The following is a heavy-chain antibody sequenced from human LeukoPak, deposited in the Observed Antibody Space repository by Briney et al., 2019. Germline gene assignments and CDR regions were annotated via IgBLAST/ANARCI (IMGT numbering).Heavy chain of an antibody. CDR3: ARDGPAGGNIGYFDY. J-gene: IGHJ4*02. Sequence: PGGSLRLSCAASGFTFSSSAMHWVRQAPGKGLEYVSAITNNGGSTYYANSVKGRFTISRDNSRNTLYLQMGSLRAEDTAVYYCARDGPAGGNIGYFDYWGQGTLVTVSS. CDR1: GFTFSSSA. D-gene: IGHD4-23*01. CDR2: ITNNGGST. V-gene: IGHV3-64*01.